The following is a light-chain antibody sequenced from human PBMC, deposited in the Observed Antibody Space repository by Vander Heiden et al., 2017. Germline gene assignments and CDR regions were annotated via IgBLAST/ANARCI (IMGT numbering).Light chain of an antibody. CDR2: DNN. CDR1: SSNIGNNY. J-gene: IGLJ3*02. CDR3: STWDTSLSAVV. Sequence: QSVFTQPPSVSAAPGQKVPISCSGSSSNIGNNYVSWYQQFQGTTPKLLISDNNKRPSGTPDRFSGSKSGTSATLGITGLQTGDEADYYCSTWDTSLSAVVFGGGTKVNVL. V-gene: IGLV1-51*01.